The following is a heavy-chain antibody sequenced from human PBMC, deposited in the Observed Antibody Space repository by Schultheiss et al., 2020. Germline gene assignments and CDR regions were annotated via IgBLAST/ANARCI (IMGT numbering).Heavy chain of an antibody. D-gene: IGHD3-10*01. CDR1: GGSISSYY. V-gene: IGHV4-38-2*02. Sequence: SQPLSLTCTVSGGSISSYYWGWIRQPPGKGLEWIGISAHSGSTYYNPSLKGRVTISVDTSKNQFSLKVSSVTAADTAVYYCARDAGFGGMDVWGQGTTGT. CDR2: SAHSGST. CDR3: ARDAGFGGMDV. J-gene: IGHJ6*02.